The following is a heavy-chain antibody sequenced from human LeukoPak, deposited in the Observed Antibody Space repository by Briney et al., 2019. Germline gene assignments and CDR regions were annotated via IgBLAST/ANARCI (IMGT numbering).Heavy chain of an antibody. V-gene: IGHV3-15*01. CDR2: IKSKTGGGTT. CDR1: GFTFINAW. J-gene: IGHJ6*02. D-gene: IGHD6-19*01. CDR3: TADLGQSGLDV. Sequence: PGGSLRLSCAASGFTFINAWMSWARQAPGKGLEWVGRIKSKTGGGTTDYAAPVKGRFTISRDDSRNMLYLQMNSLKTEDTAVYFCTADLGQSGLDVWGQGTTVTVSS.